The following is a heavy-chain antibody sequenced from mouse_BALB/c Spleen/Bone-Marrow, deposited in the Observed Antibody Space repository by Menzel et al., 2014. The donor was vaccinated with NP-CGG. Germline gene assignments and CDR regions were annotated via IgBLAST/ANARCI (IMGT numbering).Heavy chain of an antibody. J-gene: IGHJ1*01. CDR2: INNNGGST. CDR1: GFTFXSYG. V-gene: IGHV5-6-3*01. Sequence: EVKLVESGGGLVQPGGSLELSCVASGFTFXSYGMSWVRQTPDKRLELVATINNNGGSTYYPDSVKGQFTISRDNAKNTLYLQMSSLKSEDTAMYYCARVYGWYFDVWGAGTTVTVSS. CDR3: ARVYGWYFDV. D-gene: IGHD1-1*01.